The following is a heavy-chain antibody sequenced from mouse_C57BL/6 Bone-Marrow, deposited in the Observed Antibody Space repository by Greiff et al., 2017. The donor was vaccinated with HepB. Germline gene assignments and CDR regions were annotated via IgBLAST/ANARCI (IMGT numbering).Heavy chain of an antibody. Sequence: QVHVKQSGPELVKPGASVKISCKASGYAFSSSWMNWVKQRPGKGLEWIGRIYPGDGDTNYNGKFKGKATLTADKSSSTAYMQLSSLTSEDSAVYFCARGAQAKDYFDYWGQGTTLTVSS. V-gene: IGHV1-82*01. CDR3: ARGAQAKDYFDY. CDR2: IYPGDGDT. CDR1: GYAFSSSW. J-gene: IGHJ2*01. D-gene: IGHD3-2*02.